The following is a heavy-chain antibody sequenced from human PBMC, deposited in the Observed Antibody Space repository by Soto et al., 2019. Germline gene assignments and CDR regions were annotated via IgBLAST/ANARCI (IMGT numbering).Heavy chain of an antibody. J-gene: IGHJ4*02. CDR3: ARFNDGDYVDY. Sequence: SETLSLTCTVSGGSVSSGSYYWSWIRQPPGKGLEWIGYIYYSGSTNYNPSLKSRVTISVDTSKNQFSLKLSSVTAADTAVYYCARFNDGDYVDYWGQGTLVTVSS. CDR2: IYYSGST. CDR1: GGSVSSGSYY. V-gene: IGHV4-61*01. D-gene: IGHD4-17*01.